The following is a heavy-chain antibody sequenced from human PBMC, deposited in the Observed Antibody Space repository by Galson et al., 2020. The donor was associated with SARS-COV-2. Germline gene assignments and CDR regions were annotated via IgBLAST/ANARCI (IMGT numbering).Heavy chain of an antibody. CDR3: VKDHPRYCSGGSCYNY. CDR2: ISINGGST. D-gene: IGHD2-15*01. CDR1: GFTFSSYA. V-gene: IGHV3-64D*06. J-gene: IGHJ4*02. Sequence: GESLKIPCSASGFTFSSYAMHWVRQAPGKGLEYVSAISINGGSTYYADSVKGRFTISRDNSKNTLYLQMSSLRAEDTAVYYCVKDHPRYCSGGSCYNYWGQGTLVTVSS.